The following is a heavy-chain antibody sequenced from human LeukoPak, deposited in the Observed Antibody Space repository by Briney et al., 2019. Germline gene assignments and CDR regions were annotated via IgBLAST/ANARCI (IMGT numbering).Heavy chain of an antibody. D-gene: IGHD6-19*01. V-gene: IGHV1-2*02. CDR1: GYTFTSYY. Sequence: ASVKVSCKASGYTFTSYYMHWVRQAPGQGLEWMGWINPNSGGTNYAQKFQGRVTMTRDTSISTAYMELSRLRSDDTAVYYCARRPSGWYYFDYWGQGTLVTVSS. J-gene: IGHJ4*02. CDR3: ARRPSGWYYFDY. CDR2: INPNSGGT.